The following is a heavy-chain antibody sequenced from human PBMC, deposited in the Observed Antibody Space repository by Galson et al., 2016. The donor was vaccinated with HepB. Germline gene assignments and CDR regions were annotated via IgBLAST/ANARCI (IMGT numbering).Heavy chain of an antibody. CDR1: GFSPTTSGVG. D-gene: IGHD7-27*01. J-gene: IGHJ3*02. Sequence: PALVKPTQTLTLTCTFSGFSPTTSGVGVGWIRQPPGKALEWLALTYWDDDKRYSPSLESRLTINKDTSKNQVVLILTNMDPVDTATYYCAHSDWGSNAFDIWGQGTMVTVSS. CDR2: TYWDDDK. CDR3: AHSDWGSNAFDI. V-gene: IGHV2-5*02.